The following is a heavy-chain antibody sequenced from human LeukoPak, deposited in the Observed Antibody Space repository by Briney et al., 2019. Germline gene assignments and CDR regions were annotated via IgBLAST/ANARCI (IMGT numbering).Heavy chain of an antibody. CDR1: GFTFSDYY. V-gene: IGHV3-66*01. CDR2: LYSDGTT. D-gene: IGHD3-3*01. CDR3: ARSSSEASIFLS. J-gene: IGHJ1*01. Sequence: PGGSLRLSCAASGFTFSDYYMSWIRQAPGKGLEWVSALYSDGTTYYGDSVKDRFTISSDNSKNTVYLQMNRLRAGDTAVYYCARSSSEASIFLSWGQGTLVTVSS.